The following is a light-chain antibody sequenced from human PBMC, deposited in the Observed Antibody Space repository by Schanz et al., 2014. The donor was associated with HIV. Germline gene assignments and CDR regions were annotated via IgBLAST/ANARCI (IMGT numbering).Light chain of an antibody. CDR1: SSNLGARYD. CDR2: SND. V-gene: IGLV1-40*01. Sequence: QSVLTQPPSVSGAPGQRVTISCAGSSSNLGARYDVHWYQQLPTSAPKLLIYSNDQRPSGVPARFSGSKSGTSASLAISGLQSEDEADYYCASYAVSNKYVFGTGTKLTVL. J-gene: IGLJ1*01. CDR3: ASYAVSNKYV.